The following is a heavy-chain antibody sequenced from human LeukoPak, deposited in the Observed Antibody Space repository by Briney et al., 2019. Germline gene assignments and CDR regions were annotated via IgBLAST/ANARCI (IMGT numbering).Heavy chain of an antibody. Sequence: GGSLRLSCAASGFTFSSYAMSWVRQAPGKGLEWVSAISGSGGITYYADSVKGRFTISRDNSKNTLYLQMNSLRAEDTAVYYCAKDSCSSTSCYGNWFDPWGQGTLVTVSS. CDR3: AKDSCSSTSCYGNWFDP. CDR1: GFTFSSYA. J-gene: IGHJ5*02. V-gene: IGHV3-23*01. CDR2: ISGSGGIT. D-gene: IGHD2-2*01.